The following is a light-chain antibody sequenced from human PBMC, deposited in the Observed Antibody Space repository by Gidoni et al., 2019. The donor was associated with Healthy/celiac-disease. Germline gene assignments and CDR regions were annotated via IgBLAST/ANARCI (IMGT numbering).Light chain of an antibody. J-gene: IGKJ4*01. CDR3: QQYYSTPPT. Sequence: DIVMTHSPDSLAVSLGERATINCKSSQSVLYSSNNKNYVAWYQQKPGQPPKLLIYWASTQESGVPDRFSGSGSGTDFTLTISSLQAEDVAVYYCQQYYSTPPTFGGGTKVEIK. V-gene: IGKV4-1*01. CDR1: QSVLYSSNNKNY. CDR2: WAS.